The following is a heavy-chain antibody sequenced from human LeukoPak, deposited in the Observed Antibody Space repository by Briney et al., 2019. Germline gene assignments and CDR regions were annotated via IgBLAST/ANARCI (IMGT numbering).Heavy chain of an antibody. Sequence: GGSLRLSCAASGFTFSAYWMHWVRQVPGKGLVWVSRINNDGTATFFADSVKGRFTTSRDNAKNTLYLQMDSLRAEDTAMYYCAREILEPGKTHEYWGQGILVTVSS. D-gene: IGHD1-1*01. V-gene: IGHV3-74*01. CDR3: AREILEPGKTHEY. CDR1: GFTFSAYW. J-gene: IGHJ4*02. CDR2: INNDGTAT.